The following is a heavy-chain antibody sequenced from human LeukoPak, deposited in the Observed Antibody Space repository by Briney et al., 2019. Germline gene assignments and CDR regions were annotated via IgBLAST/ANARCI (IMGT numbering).Heavy chain of an antibody. J-gene: IGHJ3*02. V-gene: IGHV3-53*01. D-gene: IGHD6-13*01. CDR3: ARESGIAAAGTGAFDI. Sequence: GGSLRLSCAASGFTFSSYAMSWVRQAPGKGLEWVSVIYSGGSTYYADSVKGRFTISRDNSKNTLYLQMNSLRAEDTAVYYCARESGIAAAGTGAFDIWGQGTMVTVSS. CDR1: GFTFSSYA. CDR2: IYSGGST.